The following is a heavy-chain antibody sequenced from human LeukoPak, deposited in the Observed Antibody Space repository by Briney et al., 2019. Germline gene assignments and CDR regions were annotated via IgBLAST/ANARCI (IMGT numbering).Heavy chain of an antibody. V-gene: IGHV1-8*01. CDR3: ARGGSITGTTWFDP. D-gene: IGHD1-7*01. CDR2: MNPNSGNT. CDR1: GYTFTSYD. Sequence: ASVKVSCKASGYTFTSYDINGVGQATGQGLEWMGWMNPNSGNTGYAQKFQGRVTMTRNTSISTAYMELSSLRSEDTAVYYCARGGSITGTTWFDPWGQGTLVTVSS. J-gene: IGHJ5*02.